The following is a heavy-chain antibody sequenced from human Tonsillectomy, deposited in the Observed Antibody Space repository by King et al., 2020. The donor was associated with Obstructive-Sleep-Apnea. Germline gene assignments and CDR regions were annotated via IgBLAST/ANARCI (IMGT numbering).Heavy chain of an antibody. CDR2: MHPVDSDPGDSYI. J-gene: IGHJ3*02. V-gene: IGHV5-51*01. Sequence: VQLVESGAEVKKPGESLKISCKGSGYIFTAYWIGWVRQTPGKGLEWLGSMHPVDSDPGDSYIRYSPAFQGQITISVDKSVTTAYLQWSSLRASDSGIYYCARRVIGDDAFDIWGQGTMVTVSS. D-gene: IGHD3-10*01. CDR3: ARRVIGDDAFDI. CDR1: GYIFTAYW.